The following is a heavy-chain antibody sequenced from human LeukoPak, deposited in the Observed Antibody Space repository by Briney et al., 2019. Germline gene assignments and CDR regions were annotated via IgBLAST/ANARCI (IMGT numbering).Heavy chain of an antibody. V-gene: IGHV3-30*02. J-gene: IGHJ4*02. CDR2: IWYDGSNK. CDR3: VKEESIYYFDY. CDR1: GFTFSSYG. D-gene: IGHD3-3*02. Sequence: GGSLRLSCAASGFTFSSYGMHWVRQAPGKGLEWVAVIWYDGSNKYYADSVKGRFAISRDNSKNTLYLQMNSLRAEDTAVYYCVKEESIYYFDYWGQGILVTVSS.